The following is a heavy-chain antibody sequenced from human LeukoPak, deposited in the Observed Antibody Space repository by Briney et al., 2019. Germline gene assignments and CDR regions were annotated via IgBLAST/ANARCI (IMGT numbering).Heavy chain of an antibody. V-gene: IGHV1-8*01. CDR3: ARGPYYYDSSGYCIDY. D-gene: IGHD3-22*01. Sequence: GASVNVSCKASGYTFTSYDINWVRQAPGQGLEWMGWMNPNSGNTGYAQKFQGRVTMTRNTSISTAYMELSSLRSEDTAVYYCARGPYYYDSSGYCIDYWGQGTLVTVSS. CDR1: GYTFTSYD. J-gene: IGHJ4*02. CDR2: MNPNSGNT.